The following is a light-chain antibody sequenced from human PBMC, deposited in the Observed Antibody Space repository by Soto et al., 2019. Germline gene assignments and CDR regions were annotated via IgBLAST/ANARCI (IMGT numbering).Light chain of an antibody. CDR2: LNNDGSH. V-gene: IGLV4-69*01. Sequence: QPVLTQSPSASASLGASVKLTCTLSSGHSSYAIAWHQKQPGKGPRYLMDLNNDGSHTKGDGIPDRFSGSSSGADRYLIISSLQSEEEADYYCQTWGTGFPFFGGGTKLTVL. J-gene: IGLJ2*01. CDR1: SGHSSYA. CDR3: QTWGTGFPF.